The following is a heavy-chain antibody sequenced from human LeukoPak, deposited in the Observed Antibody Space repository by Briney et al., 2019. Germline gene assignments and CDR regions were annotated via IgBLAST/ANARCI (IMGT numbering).Heavy chain of an antibody. CDR1: GGTLNSYV. D-gene: IGHD3-10*01. CDR3: ARVPYGSGSYSGENWFDP. J-gene: IGHJ5*02. V-gene: IGHV1-46*02. Sequence: ASVKVSCKASGGTLNSYVISWVRQAPGQGLEWMGIINPSGGSTSYAQKFQGRVTMTRDTSTSTVYMELSSLRSEDTAVYYCARVPYGSGSYSGENWFDPWGQGTLVTVSS. CDR2: INPSGGST.